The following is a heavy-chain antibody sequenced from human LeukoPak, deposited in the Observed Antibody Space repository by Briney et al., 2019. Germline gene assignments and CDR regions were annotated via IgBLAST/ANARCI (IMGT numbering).Heavy chain of an antibody. V-gene: IGHV3-7*04. CDR2: IKEDGSEK. J-gene: IGHJ4*02. Sequence: GGSLRLSCEASGFTFNNYWMTWVRQAPGKGLEWVANIKEDGSEKYYVDSVKGRFTISRDNAKNSLYLQMNSLRAEDTAVYYCARGARTFDYWGQGTLVTVSS. CDR3: ARGARTFDY. CDR1: GFTFNNYW.